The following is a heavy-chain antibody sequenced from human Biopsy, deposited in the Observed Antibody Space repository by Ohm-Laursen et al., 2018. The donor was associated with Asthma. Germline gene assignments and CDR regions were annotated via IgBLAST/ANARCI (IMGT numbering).Heavy chain of an antibody. CDR3: ARGGYCSGVTCFPFDR. CDR2: ISDGGHST. D-gene: IGHD6-19*01. Sequence: SLRLSCTASGFTFSNFAMTWVRQAPGKGLEWVAVISDGGHSTNYADSVRGRFTVSRDDSRDTLYLHLNSLTAEDTAVYFCARGGYCSGVTCFPFDRWGQGTRVSVSS. J-gene: IGHJ4*02. V-gene: IGHV3-23*01. CDR1: GFTFSNFA.